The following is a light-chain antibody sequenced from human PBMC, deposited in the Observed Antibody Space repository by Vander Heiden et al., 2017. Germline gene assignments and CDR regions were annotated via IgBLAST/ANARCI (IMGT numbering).Light chain of an antibody. CDR3: QAWDSSTGV. V-gene: IGLV3-1*01. Sequence: SYELTQPPSVSVSPGQTASITCSGDKLGDKYACWYQQKPGQSPVVVIYQDSKRPSGIPERFSGSNSGNTATLTISGTQAVDEAYYYCQAWDSSTGVFGGGTKLTVL. CDR1: KLGDKY. CDR2: QDS. J-gene: IGLJ2*01.